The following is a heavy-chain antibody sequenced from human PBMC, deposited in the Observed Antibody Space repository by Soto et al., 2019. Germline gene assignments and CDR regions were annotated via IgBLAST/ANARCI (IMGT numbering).Heavy chain of an antibody. J-gene: IGHJ6*03. V-gene: IGHV3-74*01. CDR2: IDKVGTDS. D-gene: IGHD3-10*02. CDR1: EFTFSVRS. Sequence: EVQLVESGGGLVQPGGSLRLSCAASEFTFSVRSVRWVRQAPGKGLVWVSGIDKVGTDSTYADSVKGRFTSSRDNAKNTVYLQMISLGVEGTAVDYGARGCSGPDVWGKGTTVTVSS. CDR3: ARGCSGPDV.